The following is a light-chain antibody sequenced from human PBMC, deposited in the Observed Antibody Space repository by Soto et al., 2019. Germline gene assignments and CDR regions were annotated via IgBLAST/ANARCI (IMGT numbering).Light chain of an antibody. CDR2: QDT. Sequence: SYELTQPPSVSVCPGQTASITCSGDKLGGKYAHWYHQKPGQSPVVVIYQDTKRPSGIHERFSGSKSGNTATLTISGTRAMDEADYYCQAWDNGTAVFGGGTQLTVL. CDR3: QAWDNGTAV. CDR1: KLGGKY. V-gene: IGLV3-1*01. J-gene: IGLJ2*01.